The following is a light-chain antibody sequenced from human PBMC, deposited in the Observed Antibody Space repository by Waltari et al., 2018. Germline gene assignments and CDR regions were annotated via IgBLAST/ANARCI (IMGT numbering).Light chain of an antibody. CDR2: GVS. CDR3: HLYGSART. J-gene: IGKJ4*01. CDR1: QSVTNNY. Sequence: NVLTQSPGTLSLSPGERATLSCRASQSVTNNYLAWYQQQPGQAPRLLIYGVSSRATGIPDRFSGGGSGTDFTLTIGRLEPEDSAVYFCHLYGSARTFGGGTRVEIK. V-gene: IGKV3-20*01.